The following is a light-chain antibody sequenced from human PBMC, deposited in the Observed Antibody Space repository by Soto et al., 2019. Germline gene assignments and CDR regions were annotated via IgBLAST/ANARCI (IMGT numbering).Light chain of an antibody. J-gene: IGKJ4*01. CDR3: QQYNDWPPLT. CDR2: DAS. CDR1: QSVNNY. Sequence: EIVLTQSPGTVSLSPGERATLSRRASQSVNNYVAWYQQKPGQAPRLLIYDASKRATGIPARFSGSGSGTEFTLTISNLQSEDFAVYYCQQYNDWPPLTFGGGTKGDIK. V-gene: IGKV3D-15*01.